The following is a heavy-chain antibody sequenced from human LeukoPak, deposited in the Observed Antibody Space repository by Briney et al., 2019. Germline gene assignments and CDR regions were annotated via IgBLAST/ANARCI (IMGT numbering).Heavy chain of an antibody. Sequence: GGSLRLSCAAAAFTFSNYGMQWVRRAPGKGLEWVATISYDRSDEYYAASVKGRFTISRDNSKNTVYLQMNSLRAEDTAVYYCAKGSWASASYFDYRGQGTLVTVSS. D-gene: IGHD1-26*01. J-gene: IGHJ4*02. CDR3: AKGSWASASYFDY. CDR1: AFTFSNYG. CDR2: ISYDRSDE. V-gene: IGHV3-30*18.